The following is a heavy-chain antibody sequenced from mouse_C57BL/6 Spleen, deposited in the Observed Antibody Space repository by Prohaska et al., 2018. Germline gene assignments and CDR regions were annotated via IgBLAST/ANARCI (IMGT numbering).Heavy chain of an antibody. CDR3: ARSDYDYDGDAWFAY. J-gene: IGHJ3*01. Sequence: QVQLQQPGAELVKPGASVKLSCKASGYTFTSYWMHWVKQRPGQGLEWIGMIHPNSGSTNYNEKFKSKATLTVDKSSSTAYMQLSSLTSEDSAVYYCARSDYDYDGDAWFAYWGQGTLVTVSA. CDR1: GYTFTSYW. CDR2: IHPNSGST. D-gene: IGHD2-4*01. V-gene: IGHV1-64*01.